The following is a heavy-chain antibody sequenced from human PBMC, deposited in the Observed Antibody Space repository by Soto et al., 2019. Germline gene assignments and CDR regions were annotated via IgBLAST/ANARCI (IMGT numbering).Heavy chain of an antibody. CDR1: GYTFTSYG. J-gene: IGHJ3*02. CDR2: MNPYNGDT. V-gene: IGHV1-18*01. CDR3: VRNSQWAFDI. D-gene: IGHD1-7*01. Sequence: QVQLVQSGAEVKKPGASVKVSCKASGYTFTSYGVSWLRQAPGQGLEWMGWMNPYNGDTNYAQKLQGRVTLTTDTSTSTAYMDLRSLRSDDKAVYYCVRNSQWAFDIWGQGTMVTVSS.